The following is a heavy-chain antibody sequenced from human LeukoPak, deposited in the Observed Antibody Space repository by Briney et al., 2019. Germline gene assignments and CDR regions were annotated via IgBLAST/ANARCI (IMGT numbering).Heavy chain of an antibody. CDR2: ISTSSSYI. CDR1: GFTFSSYW. D-gene: IGHD2-2*01. CDR3: AREVWDCSSTTCYHYMDV. Sequence: GGSLRLSCAASGFTFSSYWMHWVRQAPGKGLEWVSSISTSSSYIYYVDSVKGRFTISRDNARKSLYLQMNSLRAEDTAVYYCAREVWDCSSTTCYHYMDVWGKGTTVTISS. V-gene: IGHV3-21*01. J-gene: IGHJ6*03.